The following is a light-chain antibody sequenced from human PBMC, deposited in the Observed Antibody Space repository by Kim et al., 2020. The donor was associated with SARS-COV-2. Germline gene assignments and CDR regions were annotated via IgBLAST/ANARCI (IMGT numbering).Light chain of an antibody. CDR1: SSNIGNNA. CDR3: ETWDDSVNGWV. Sequence: QSVLTQPPSVSEAPRQRVTISCSGNSSNIGNNAVNWYQQFPGKAPKLLIYYNDLLSSGVSDRFSGSTSGTSASLAISGLQSEDEADYYCETWDDSVNGWVFGGGTQLTVL. V-gene: IGLV1-36*01. J-gene: IGLJ3*02. CDR2: YND.